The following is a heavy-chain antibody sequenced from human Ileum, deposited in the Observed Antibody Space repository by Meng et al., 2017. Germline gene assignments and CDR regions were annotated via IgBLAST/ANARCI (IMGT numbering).Heavy chain of an antibody. V-gene: IGHV1-18*01. CDR2: MNTDKGNT. D-gene: IGHD1-1*01. J-gene: IGHJ4*02. CDR3: AREGAYNGGDY. Sequence: QVQLVQSGGEVKKPGASVKVSCKASGYTFTTCGISWVRQAPGQGLEWMGWMNTDKGNTNYAQKFQGRVTMTRDTSTSTAYMELRSLRSDDTAVYYCAREGAYNGGDYWGQEDLVTVSS. CDR1: GYTFTTCG.